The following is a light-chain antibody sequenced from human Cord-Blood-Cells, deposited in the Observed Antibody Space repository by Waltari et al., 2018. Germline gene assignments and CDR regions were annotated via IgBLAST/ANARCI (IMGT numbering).Light chain of an antibody. J-gene: IGKJ2*03. V-gene: IGKV3-20*01. CDR1: QSVSSSY. Sequence: EIVLTQSPGTLSLSPGERATLSCMASQSVSSSYLAWYQQKPGQAPRLLIYGASSRATGIPARFSGSGSGTDFTLTISRLEPEDFAVYYCQQYGSSPYSFGQGTKLEIK. CDR3: QQYGSSPYS. CDR2: GAS.